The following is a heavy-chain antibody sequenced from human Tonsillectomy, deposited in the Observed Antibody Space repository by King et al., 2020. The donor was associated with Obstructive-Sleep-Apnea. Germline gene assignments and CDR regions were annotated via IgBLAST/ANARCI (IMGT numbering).Heavy chain of an antibody. J-gene: IGHJ5*02. V-gene: IGHV4-39*07. CDR1: GGSIRSSRYY. CDR2: IHYSGRT. CDR3: ARERAAGTDCFDP. D-gene: IGHD6-13*01. Sequence: LQLQESGPGLVKPSETLSLTCNVSGGSIRSSRYYWGWIRQPPGKGLEWIGNIHYSGRTYYNPSLKSRVTITVDTSKNQFSLKLSSVIAADTAVYYCARERAAGTDCFDPWGQGTLVTVSS.